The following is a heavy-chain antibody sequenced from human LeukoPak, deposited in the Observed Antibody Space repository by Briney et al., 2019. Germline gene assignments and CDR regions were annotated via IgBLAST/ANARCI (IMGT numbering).Heavy chain of an antibody. D-gene: IGHD3-22*01. CDR3: ARDLSHRYNYDSRGYYILFDH. V-gene: IGHV1-18*01. Sequence: ASVKVSCKASGYTFISYGISWVRQAPGQGLEWMGWIGAYNGNTNYAQKLQGRVTMTTDTSTTTAYMELRSLRSDDTAVYYCARDLSHRYNYDSRGYYILFDHWGQGTLVTVSS. J-gene: IGHJ4*02. CDR2: IGAYNGNT. CDR1: GYTFISYG.